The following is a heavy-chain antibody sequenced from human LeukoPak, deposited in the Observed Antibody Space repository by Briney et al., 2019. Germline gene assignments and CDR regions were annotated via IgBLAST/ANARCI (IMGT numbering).Heavy chain of an antibody. Sequence: SETLSLTCTDSGGSISSYYWSWIRQPPGEGLEWIGYIYYSGSTNYNPSLKSRVTISVDTSKNQFSLKLSSVTAADTAVYYCARVDTATLDAFDIWGQGTMVTVSS. CDR2: IYYSGST. J-gene: IGHJ3*02. V-gene: IGHV4-59*01. CDR1: GGSISSYY. D-gene: IGHD5-18*01. CDR3: ARVDTATLDAFDI.